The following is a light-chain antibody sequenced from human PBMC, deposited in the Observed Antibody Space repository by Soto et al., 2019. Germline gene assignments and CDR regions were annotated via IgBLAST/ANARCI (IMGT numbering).Light chain of an antibody. J-gene: IGKJ5*01. V-gene: IGKV1-12*01. CDR2: DAS. CDR3: QQANGCPIT. Sequence: DNLRTQSAAAVSASVGGRVTITCRASRSVDLCLAWYQQKPGKAPKLLIYDASSMQSGVPSRFSGSGFGTDFTLTISSLQPEDFATYYCQQANGCPITFGQGTRLEIK. CDR1: RSVDLC.